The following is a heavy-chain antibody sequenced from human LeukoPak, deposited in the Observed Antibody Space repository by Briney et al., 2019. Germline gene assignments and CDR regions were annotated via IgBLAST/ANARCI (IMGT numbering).Heavy chain of an antibody. CDR3: ERRLLQSWILYHVRS. J-gene: IGHJ5*02. CDR1: GFTFGSNA. CDR2: ISGRGDTT. V-gene: IGHV3-23*01. D-gene: IGHD2-2*03. Sequence: PGGSLRLSCAPSGFTFGSNAMSWVRQAPGKGLEWVSSISGRGDTTYSADSVKGRFTISRDNSKNTLYLQMNSLRAEDTAVYYCERRLLQSWILYHVRSLGQGTLVTVSS.